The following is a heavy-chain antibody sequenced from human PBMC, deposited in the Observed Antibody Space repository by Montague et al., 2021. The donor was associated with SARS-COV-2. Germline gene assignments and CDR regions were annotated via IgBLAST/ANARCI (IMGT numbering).Heavy chain of an antibody. D-gene: IGHD2-15*01. V-gene: IGHV4-59*01. J-gene: IGHJ4*02. Sequence: SETLSLTCTVSGGSISSYYWSWIRQPPGKGLEWIGYIYYSGSTNYNPSLKSRVTISVDTSKNQFSLKLSSVTAADTAVYYWARVGFGYCSGGSCYRAFDYWGQRTLVTVSS. CDR1: GGSISSYY. CDR2: IYYSGST. CDR3: ARVGFGYCSGGSCYRAFDY.